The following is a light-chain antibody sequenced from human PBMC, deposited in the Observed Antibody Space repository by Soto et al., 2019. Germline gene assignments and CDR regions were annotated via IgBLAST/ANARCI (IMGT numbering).Light chain of an antibody. CDR3: QQYSTSPVT. CDR1: QSVRSTF. Sequence: EIVLTQSPGTLSLSPGDRATLSCRASQSVRSTFLAWYQQKPGQAPRLLIYGASSRATDIPDRVSGSGAGTDFTLTISRLEPEDVAVYYCQQYSTSPVTFGGGTKLEIK. J-gene: IGKJ4*01. V-gene: IGKV3-20*01. CDR2: GAS.